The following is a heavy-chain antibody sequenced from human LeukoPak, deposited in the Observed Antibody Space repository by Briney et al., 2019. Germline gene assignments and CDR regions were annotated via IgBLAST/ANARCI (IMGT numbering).Heavy chain of an antibody. CDR2: INTNTGNP. CDR1: GYTFTSYA. CDR3: ARAPPKLWFGELSIGYYFDY. D-gene: IGHD3-10*01. J-gene: IGHJ4*02. Sequence: GASVKVSCKASGYTFTSYAMNWVRQAPGQGLEWMGWINTNTGNPTYAQGFTGRFVFSLDTSVSTAYLQISSLKAEDTAVYYCARAPPKLWFGELSIGYYFDYWGQGTLVTVSS. V-gene: IGHV7-4-1*02.